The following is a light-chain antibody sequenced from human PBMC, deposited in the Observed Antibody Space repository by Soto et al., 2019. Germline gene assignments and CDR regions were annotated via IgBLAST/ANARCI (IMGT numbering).Light chain of an antibody. CDR1: SNDVGGYDY. CDR2: DVS. Sequence: QSVLTQPRSVSGSPGQSVTISCTGTSNDVGGYDYVSWYQQHPGKAPKLIIYDVSKRPSGVFNRFSGSKSGNTASLTISGLQAEDEADYYCCSYAGSRIFVFGTGTKVTVL. J-gene: IGLJ1*01. V-gene: IGLV2-11*01. CDR3: CSYAGSRIFV.